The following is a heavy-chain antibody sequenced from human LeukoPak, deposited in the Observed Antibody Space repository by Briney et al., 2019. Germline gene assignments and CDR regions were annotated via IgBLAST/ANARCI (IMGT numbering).Heavy chain of an antibody. J-gene: IGHJ4*02. V-gene: IGHV6-1*01. CDR1: GDSVSSNSVT. Sequence: SQTLSLTCAISGDSVSSNSVTWNWIRQSPSRGLEWLGRTYYRSKWYKDYAVSVKSRITINPDTSKNQFSLQLNSVTPEDTAVYYCARSVAALDYWGQGTLVTVSS. CDR3: ARSVAALDY. D-gene: IGHD6-19*01. CDR2: TYYRSKWYK.